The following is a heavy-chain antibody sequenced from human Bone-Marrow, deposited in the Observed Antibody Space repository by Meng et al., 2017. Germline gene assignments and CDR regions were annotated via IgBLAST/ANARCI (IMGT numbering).Heavy chain of an antibody. J-gene: IGHJ3*02. Sequence: GSLRLSCNVSGGSVSSTRYYWSWIRQPPGKGLEWIGYIFYGGSTNYNPSLKSRLSISVGTSKNHFSLKLSSVTAADTAVYYCLSITMVRGVLDAFDIWGQGTMVTVSS. CDR1: GGSVSSTRYY. CDR3: LSITMVRGVLDAFDI. V-gene: IGHV4-61*03. D-gene: IGHD3-10*01. CDR2: IFYGGST.